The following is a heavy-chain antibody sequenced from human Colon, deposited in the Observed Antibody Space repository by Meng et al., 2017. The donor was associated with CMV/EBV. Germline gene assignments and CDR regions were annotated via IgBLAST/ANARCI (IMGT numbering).Heavy chain of an antibody. D-gene: IGHD5-12*01. V-gene: IGHV1-69*10. CDR2: IIPVVNVI. CDR3: ARDGDHSGYDPPEPLFDY. CDR1: GGTFSNFA. Sequence: SVKVSCKASGGTFSNFALSWVRQAPGQGLEWMGGIIPVVNVINYSERFQGRLSITADTSTSTAYMELNSLTSDDTAVYYCARDGDHSGYDPPEPLFDYWGQGILVTVSS. J-gene: IGHJ4*02.